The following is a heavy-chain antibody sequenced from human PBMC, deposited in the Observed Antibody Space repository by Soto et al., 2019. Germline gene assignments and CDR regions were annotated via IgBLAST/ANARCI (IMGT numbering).Heavy chain of an antibody. V-gene: IGHV6-1*01. CDR1: GDSVSSNSAA. CDR2: SYYRSKWYN. Sequence: SQTLSLTCAISGDSVSSNSAAWNWIRQSPSRGLEWLGRSYYRSKWYNDYAVSVKSRITINPDTSKNQFSLQLNSVTPEDTAVYYCARDRVTPPGDSYYYYGMDVWGQGTTVTVSS. J-gene: IGHJ6*02. CDR3: ARDRVTPPGDSYYYYGMDV. D-gene: IGHD4-4*01.